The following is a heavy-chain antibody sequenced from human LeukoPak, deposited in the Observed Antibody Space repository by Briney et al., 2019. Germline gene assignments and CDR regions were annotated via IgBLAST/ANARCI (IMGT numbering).Heavy chain of an antibody. J-gene: IGHJ6*02. CDR3: ARDIVYCSGGSCYHHYYGMDV. D-gene: IGHD2-15*01. CDR1: GYSFTSHY. CDR2: FDPRAGSS. Sequence: ASVKVSCKASGYSFTSHYIHWVRQAPGQGLAWMGVFDPRAGSSSSAQKFQGRVTMTRDTSTTTVYMELSSLRSEDTAVYFCARDIVYCSGGSCYHHYYGMDVWGQGTTVTVSS. V-gene: IGHV1-46*01.